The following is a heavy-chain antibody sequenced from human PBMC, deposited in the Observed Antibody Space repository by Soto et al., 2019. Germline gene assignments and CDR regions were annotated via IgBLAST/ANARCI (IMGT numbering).Heavy chain of an antibody. CDR2: IIPTFDSP. Sequence: QVQLVQSGAEVKEPGSSVRVSCKASGGTFTHSLFSWVRQAPGQGLEYMGNIIPTFDSPKYAQKFQGRITIRADKSTDTVYMDLTSLSSDDTALYYCARGWGMTVTATHSWGQGTLVTVSS. CDR3: ARGWGMTVTATHS. CDR1: GGTFTHSL. J-gene: IGHJ5*01. V-gene: IGHV1-69*06. D-gene: IGHD2-21*02.